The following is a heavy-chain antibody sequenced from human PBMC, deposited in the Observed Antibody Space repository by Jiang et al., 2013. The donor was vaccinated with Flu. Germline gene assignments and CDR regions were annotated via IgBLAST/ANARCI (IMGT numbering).Heavy chain of an antibody. CDR3: ARINTGSGSYYSDAFDI. J-gene: IGHJ3*02. CDR2: IDWDDDK. V-gene: IGHV2-70*11. Sequence: KPTQTLTLTCTFSGFSLSTSGMCVSWIRQPPGKALEWLARIDWDDDKYYSTSLKTRLTISKDTSKNQVVLTMTNMDPVDTATYYCARINTGSGSYYSDAFDIWGQGTMVTVSS. CDR1: GFSLSTSGMC. D-gene: IGHD3-10*01.